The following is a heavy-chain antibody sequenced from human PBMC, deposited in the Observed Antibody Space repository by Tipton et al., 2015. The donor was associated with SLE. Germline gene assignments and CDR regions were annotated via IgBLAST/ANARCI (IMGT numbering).Heavy chain of an antibody. Sequence: TLSLTCSVSGVSISTYYWSWIRQSPGKGLEWIGFFYFSGSSQYNPSLKSRVAISADTSNNQFSLELRSVTAADTAVYYCAEDSSGSYYDRGGYYQLANRHFDLWGRGILVSVSS. V-gene: IGHV4-59*03. CDR1: GVSISTYY. J-gene: IGHJ4*02. D-gene: IGHD3-22*01. CDR2: FYFSGSS. CDR3: AEDSSGSYYDRGGYYQLANRHFDL.